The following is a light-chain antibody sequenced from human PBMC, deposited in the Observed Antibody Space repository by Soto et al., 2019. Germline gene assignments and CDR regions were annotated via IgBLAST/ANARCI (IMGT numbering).Light chain of an antibody. CDR3: QQYGSSPRT. V-gene: IGKV3-20*01. Sequence: EIVLTQSPGTLSLSPGERATLSCRASQSVSGSYLAWYQQKLGQAPRLLIYGASSRATGIPDRFSGSGSGTDFTLTISTLEPEDSAVYYCQQYGSSPRTFGQGTKVEVK. J-gene: IGKJ1*01. CDR2: GAS. CDR1: QSVSGSY.